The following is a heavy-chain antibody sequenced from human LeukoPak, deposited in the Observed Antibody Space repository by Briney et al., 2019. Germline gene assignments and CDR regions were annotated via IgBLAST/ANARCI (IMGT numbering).Heavy chain of an antibody. V-gene: IGHV4-31*11. Sequence: SETLSLTCAVSGGSISNCGYYWSLLRHPPGKGLEWVGYIYYSGSTYYNPSLKRRVTISLDTYNNQFFLQMSSVAAAATAVYYCARDFRYSYGSGKFDYWGQGTLVTVSS. CDR3: ARDFRYSYGSGKFDY. CDR1: GGSISNCGYY. D-gene: IGHD5-18*01. CDR2: IYYSGST. J-gene: IGHJ4*02.